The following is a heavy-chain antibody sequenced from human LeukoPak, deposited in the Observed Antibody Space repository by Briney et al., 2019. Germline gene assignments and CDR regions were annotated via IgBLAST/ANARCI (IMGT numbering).Heavy chain of an antibody. Sequence: HGKSLKISCKASGYRFTTYWIGWVRQMPGKGLEWMGIIFPGDSDTRYSPSFEGQVTISADKSITTAYLQWSSLKASDTAMYYCARQITDQSSGYDLIDYWGQGTLVTVCS. J-gene: IGHJ4*02. CDR2: IFPGDSDT. CDR1: GYRFTTYW. V-gene: IGHV5-51*01. CDR3: ARQITDQSSGYDLIDY. D-gene: IGHD5-12*01.